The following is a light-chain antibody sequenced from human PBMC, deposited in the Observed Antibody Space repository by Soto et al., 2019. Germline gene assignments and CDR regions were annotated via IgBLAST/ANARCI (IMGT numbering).Light chain of an antibody. CDR2: GAS. J-gene: IGKJ4*01. V-gene: IGKV3-15*01. CDR3: QQYNNLPPLT. CDR1: QSVSSN. Sequence: EIVMTQSPATLSVSPGERATLSCRASQSVSSNLAWYQQKPGQAPRLLIYGASTRATGIPARSSGSGSGTEFTLTISSLQSEDFAVYYCQQYNNLPPLTFGGGTKVEIK.